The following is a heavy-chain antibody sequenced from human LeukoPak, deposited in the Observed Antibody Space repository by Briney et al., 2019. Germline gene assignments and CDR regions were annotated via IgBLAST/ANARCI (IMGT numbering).Heavy chain of an antibody. CDR1: GITFSTAW. J-gene: IGHJ5*02. V-gene: IGHV3-15*01. Sequence: GGSLTLSCAASGITFSTAWMSWFRQAPGKGLEWVGRIKSKIGGATADYAAPVKDRFTISRDDSKNTLYLQINSLKTEDTAVYYCATDRAWFDPWGQGTLVTVSS. CDR2: IKSKIGGATA. D-gene: IGHD3-10*01. CDR3: ATDRAWFDP.